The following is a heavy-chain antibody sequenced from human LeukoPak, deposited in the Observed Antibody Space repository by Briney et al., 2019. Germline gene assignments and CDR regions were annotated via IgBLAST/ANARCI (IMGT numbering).Heavy chain of an antibody. V-gene: IGHV4-61*02. CDR2: IYTSGST. D-gene: IGHD3-10*01. CDR3: ASRSVLLWFGDQPYFDS. J-gene: IGHJ4*02. CDR1: GGSISSGSYY. Sequence: PSQTLSLTCTVSGGSISSGSYYWNWIRQPAGKGLEWIGRIYTSGSTNYNPSLKSRVTISVDTSKNQFSLKLSSVTAADTAVYYCASRSVLLWFGDQPYFDSWGQGTLVTVSS.